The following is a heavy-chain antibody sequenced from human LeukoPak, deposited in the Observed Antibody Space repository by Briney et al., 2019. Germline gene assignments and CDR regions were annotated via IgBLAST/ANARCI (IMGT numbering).Heavy chain of an antibody. CDR1: GFTFSSYA. CDR2: ISGSGGST. D-gene: IGHD3-3*01. Sequence: GGSLRLSCAASGFTFSSYAMSWVCQAPGKGLEWVSAISGSGGSTYYADSVKGRFTISRDNSKNTLYLQMNSLRAEDTAVYYCAKDCYDFWSGYWQGDYYGMDVWGQGTTVTVSS. CDR3: AKDCYDFWSGYWQGDYYGMDV. V-gene: IGHV3-23*01. J-gene: IGHJ6*02.